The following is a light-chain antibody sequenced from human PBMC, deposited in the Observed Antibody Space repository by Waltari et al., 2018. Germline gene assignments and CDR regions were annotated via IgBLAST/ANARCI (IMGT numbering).Light chain of an antibody. CDR2: GAS. CDR3: QQTSITPRT. Sequence: DVQLTQSPSSLSASVGDRVTISCRASQNIDLYLNWYQQKPGKAPNLLIYGASNLQSGVPSMLSGSGSGTDFTLTISSLQPEDFASFYCQQTSITPRTFGQGTKLEI. J-gene: IGKJ2*01. V-gene: IGKV1-39*01. CDR1: QNIDLY.